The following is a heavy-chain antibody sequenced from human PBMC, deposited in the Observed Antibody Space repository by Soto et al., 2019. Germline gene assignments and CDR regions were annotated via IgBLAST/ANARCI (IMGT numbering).Heavy chain of an antibody. V-gene: IGHV1-2*02. CDR3: ARGWRTIFGVVKAYNWFDP. CDR2: INPNSGGT. J-gene: IGHJ5*02. Sequence: QVPLVQSGAEVKKPGASVKVSCQASGYTFTGYYMHWVRQAPGQGLEWMGWINPNSGGTNYAQKFQGRVTMTRDTSISTADMELSRLRSDDTAVYYCARGWRTIFGVVKAYNWFDPWGQGTLFTVSS. D-gene: IGHD3-3*01. CDR1: GYTFTGYY.